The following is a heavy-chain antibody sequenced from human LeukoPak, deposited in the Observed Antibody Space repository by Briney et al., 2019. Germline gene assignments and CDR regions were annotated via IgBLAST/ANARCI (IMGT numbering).Heavy chain of an antibody. CDR3: ARISTIAPGVDS. J-gene: IGHJ4*02. D-gene: IGHD6-13*01. V-gene: IGHV3-64*02. CDR1: GFTLSTYV. Sequence: GGSLRLSCAASGFTLSTYVMHWVRQAPGEGLEYVSAISSNGDSTFYADSVKGRFTISRDNSKNTLYLQMGSLRPEDLAVYYCARISTIAPGVDSWGQGTLVTISS. CDR2: ISSNGDST.